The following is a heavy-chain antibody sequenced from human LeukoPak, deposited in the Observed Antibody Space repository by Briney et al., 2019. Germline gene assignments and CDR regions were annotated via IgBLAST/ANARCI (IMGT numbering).Heavy chain of an antibody. CDR1: GFSLSTSGVG. J-gene: IGHJ6*02. Sequence: ESGPTLVNPTQTPTLTCTFSGFSLSTSGVGVGWIRQPPGKALEWLALIYWNGDKRNSPSLKSRLTITKDTSKNQVVLTMTNMDPVDTATYFCAHTLTYHDFWSATYYYYALDVWGQGTTVTVSS. V-gene: IGHV2-5*01. D-gene: IGHD3-3*01. CDR2: IYWNGDK. CDR3: AHTLTYHDFWSATYYYYALDV.